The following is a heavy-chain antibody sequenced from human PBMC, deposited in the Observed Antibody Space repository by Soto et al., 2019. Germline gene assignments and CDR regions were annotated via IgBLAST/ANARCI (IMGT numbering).Heavy chain of an antibody. D-gene: IGHD4-4*01. CDR2: IRRKANNYAT. V-gene: IGHV3-73*01. Sequence: GSLRLSCAASGFTFSASAMHWVRQASGKGLEWVGRIRRKANNYATVYAASVKGRFTISRDDSKNTAYLQMNSLKIEDTAVYYCTRDNDYTAFYYYMDVWGKGTTVTVSS. CDR3: TRDNDYTAFYYYMDV. CDR1: GFTFSASA. J-gene: IGHJ6*03.